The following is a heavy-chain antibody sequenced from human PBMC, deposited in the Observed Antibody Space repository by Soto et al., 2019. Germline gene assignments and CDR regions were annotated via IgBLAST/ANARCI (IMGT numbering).Heavy chain of an antibody. V-gene: IGHV3-48*03. CDR2: ISRSGSTI. D-gene: IGHD2-21*02. CDR1: GVSFSSYD. J-gene: IGHJ4*02. CDR3: ARSYCGGDCYFDY. Sequence: GGSLRLPCRASGVSFSSYDMDWVRPVPGKGLEWVSYISRSGSTIYHADSVKGRFTISRDNAKNSLYLQMNSLRAEDTAVYYCARSYCGGDCYFDYWGQGTLVTSPQ.